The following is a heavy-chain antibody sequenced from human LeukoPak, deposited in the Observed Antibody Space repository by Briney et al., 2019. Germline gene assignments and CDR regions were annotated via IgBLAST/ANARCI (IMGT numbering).Heavy chain of an antibody. Sequence: GASVKVSCKASGYTFTSYDINWVRQATGQGLEWMGWMNPNSGNTGYAQKFQGRVTMTRNTSISTAYMELSRLRSDDTAVYYCAIGGSSGWYAYYYYMDVWGKGTTVTVSS. CDR3: AIGGSSGWYAYYYYMDV. V-gene: IGHV1-8*01. J-gene: IGHJ6*03. CDR1: GYTFTSYD. CDR2: MNPNSGNT. D-gene: IGHD6-19*01.